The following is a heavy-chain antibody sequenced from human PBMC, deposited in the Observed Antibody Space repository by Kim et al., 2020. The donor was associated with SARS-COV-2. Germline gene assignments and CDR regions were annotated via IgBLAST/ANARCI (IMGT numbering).Heavy chain of an antibody. Sequence: GGSLRLSCAASGFTFDDYAMHWVRQAPGKGLEWVSGISWNSGSIGYADSVKGRFTISRDNAKNSLYLQMNSLRAEDTALYYCATSKSDDSSGYVDYYYGMDIWGQGTTVTVSS. J-gene: IGHJ6*02. CDR1: GFTFDDYA. CDR2: ISWNSGSI. V-gene: IGHV3-9*01. CDR3: ATSKSDDSSGYVDYYYGMDI. D-gene: IGHD3-22*01.